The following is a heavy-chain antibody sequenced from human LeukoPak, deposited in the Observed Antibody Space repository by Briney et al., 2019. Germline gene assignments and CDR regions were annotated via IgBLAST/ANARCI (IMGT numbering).Heavy chain of an antibody. CDR1: GFTFDDYA. D-gene: IGHD3-22*01. Sequence: GGSLRLSCAASGFTFDDYAMHWVRQAPGKGLEWVSGISWNSGSIGYADSVKGRFTISRDNAKNSLYLQMNSLRAEDTAVYYCATLYYYDSSGYYHDWFDPWGQGTLVTVSS. V-gene: IGHV3-9*01. CDR2: ISWNSGSI. J-gene: IGHJ5*02. CDR3: ATLYYYDSSGYYHDWFDP.